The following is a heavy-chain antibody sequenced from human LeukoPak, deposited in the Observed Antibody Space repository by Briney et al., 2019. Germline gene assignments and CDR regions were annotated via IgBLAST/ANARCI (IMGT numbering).Heavy chain of an antibody. V-gene: IGHV4-59*01. J-gene: IGHJ6*03. CDR1: GGSISRYY. CDR2: IYYSGST. CDR3: ARETSQKGAHYMDV. Sequence: SETLSLTCTVSGGSISRYYWSWIRQPPGKGLEWIGYIYYSGSTNYNPSLKSRVTISVDTSKKQFSLKLTPVTVADTAVYYCARETSQKGAHYMDVWGKGTTVTISS. D-gene: IGHD3-16*01.